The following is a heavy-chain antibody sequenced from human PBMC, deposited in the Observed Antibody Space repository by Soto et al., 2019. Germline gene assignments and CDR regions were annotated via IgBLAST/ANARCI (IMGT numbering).Heavy chain of an antibody. Sequence: SETLSLTCTVSGGSISSGGYYWSWIRQHPGKGLEWIGYIYYSGSTYYNPSLKSRVTISVDTSKNQFSLKLSSVTAADTAVYYCARGRSNYDFWSGYFYYFDYWGQGTLVTVSS. D-gene: IGHD3-3*01. CDR1: GGSISSGGYY. V-gene: IGHV4-31*03. J-gene: IGHJ4*02. CDR2: IYYSGST. CDR3: ARGRSNYDFWSGYFYYFDY.